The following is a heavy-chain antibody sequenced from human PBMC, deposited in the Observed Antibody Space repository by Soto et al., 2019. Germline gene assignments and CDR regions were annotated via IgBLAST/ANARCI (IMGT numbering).Heavy chain of an antibody. CDR2: ISAYNGNT. V-gene: IGHV1-18*01. CDR1: GYTFTSYG. Sequence: QVQLVQSGAEVKKPGASVKVSCKASGYTFTSYGISWLRQAPGQGLEWMGWISAYNGNTNYAQKLQGRVTMTTDTATSTAYMELRSLRSDDTAVYYCARVLTMVRGVIPGFDYWGQGTLVTVSS. D-gene: IGHD3-10*01. CDR3: ARVLTMVRGVIPGFDY. J-gene: IGHJ4*02.